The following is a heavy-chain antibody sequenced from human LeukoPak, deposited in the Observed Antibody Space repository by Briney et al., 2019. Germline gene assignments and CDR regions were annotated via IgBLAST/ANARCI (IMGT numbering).Heavy chain of an antibody. CDR1: GGSFSGYY. V-gene: IGHV4-34*01. D-gene: IGHD5-18*01. J-gene: IGHJ4*02. CDR2: INHSGST. Sequence: SETLSLTCAVYGGSFSGYYWSWIRQPPGKGLEWIGEINHSGSTNYNPSLKSRVTIPVDTSKNQFSLKLSSVTAADTAVYYCARGSHSYGPRLFDYWGQGTLVTVSS. CDR3: ARGSHSYGPRLFDY.